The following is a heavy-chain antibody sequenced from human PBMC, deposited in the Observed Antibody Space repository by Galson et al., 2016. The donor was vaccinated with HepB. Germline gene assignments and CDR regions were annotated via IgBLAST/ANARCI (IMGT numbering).Heavy chain of an antibody. V-gene: IGHV3-23*01. CDR1: GFIFNSCV. CDR3: ATTVNYYYDTSGYPNAFGY. Sequence: SLRLSCAASGFIFNSCVMSWVRQAPGKGLEWISTISGSGFSTYYADSVKGRFPISRDNSKNTLYLQMNSLRADDTAVYYCATTVNYYYDTSGYPNAFGYWGQGTLVTVSS. D-gene: IGHD3-22*01. CDR2: ISGSGFST. J-gene: IGHJ4*02.